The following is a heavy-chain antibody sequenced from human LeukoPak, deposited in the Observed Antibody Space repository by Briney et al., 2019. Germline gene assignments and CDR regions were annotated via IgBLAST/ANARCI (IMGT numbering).Heavy chain of an antibody. J-gene: IGHJ4*02. D-gene: IGHD2-21*02. Sequence: SETLSLTCNVSGGSISNYYWTWIRQPAGKGLEWIGRIYSSGTTTYNPSLESRVTISVDTSKNQLSLKLSSVTAADTAVYYCARDGGECGGDCYSGLDSWGQGTLVTVSS. CDR3: ARDGGECGGDCYSGLDS. CDR2: IYSSGTT. V-gene: IGHV4-4*07. CDR1: GGSISNYY.